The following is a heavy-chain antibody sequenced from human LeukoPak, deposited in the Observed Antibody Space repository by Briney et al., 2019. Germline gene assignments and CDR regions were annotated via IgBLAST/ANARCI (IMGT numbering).Heavy chain of an antibody. D-gene: IGHD5-12*01. J-gene: IGHJ6*02. CDR1: GYAFTGYY. Sequence: GASVKVSCKASGYAFTGYYVHWVRQAPGQGLEWMGWIHPNSGGTTYAQRFQDRYSMTRDTSISTAYMDLGRLTSDDTAIYYCATLAVPGYSFYYFDGMDVWGQGTTVTVSS. CDR2: IHPNSGGT. V-gene: IGHV1-2*02. CDR3: ATLAVPGYSFYYFDGMDV.